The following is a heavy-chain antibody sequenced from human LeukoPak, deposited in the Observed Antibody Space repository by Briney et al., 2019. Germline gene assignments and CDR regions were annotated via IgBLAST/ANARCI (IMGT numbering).Heavy chain of an antibody. CDR1: GFTFSSHT. Sequence: GGSLRLSCAASGFTFSSHTMNWVRQAPGKGLEWVSSISSTSTSIYHADSVKGRFTISRDNTKNSLYLQMNSLRAEDTAVYYCARGFMAFDFWAQGTVVTVSS. V-gene: IGHV3-21*01. D-gene: IGHD3-16*01. CDR3: ARGFMAFDF. J-gene: IGHJ3*01. CDR2: ISSTSTSI.